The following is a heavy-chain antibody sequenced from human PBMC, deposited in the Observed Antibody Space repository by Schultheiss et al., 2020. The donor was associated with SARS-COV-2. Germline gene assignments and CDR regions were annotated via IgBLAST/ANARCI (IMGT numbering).Heavy chain of an antibody. Sequence: SETLSLTCTVSGGSISSGGYYWSWIRQHPGKGLEWIGYIYYSGSTYYNPSLKSRVTISVDTSKNQFSLKLSSVTAADTAVYYCARRSVRITIFGVVINWFDPWGQGTLVTVSS. CDR1: GGSISSGGYY. V-gene: IGHV4-31*03. J-gene: IGHJ5*02. CDR3: ARRSVRITIFGVVINWFDP. D-gene: IGHD3-3*01. CDR2: IYYSGST.